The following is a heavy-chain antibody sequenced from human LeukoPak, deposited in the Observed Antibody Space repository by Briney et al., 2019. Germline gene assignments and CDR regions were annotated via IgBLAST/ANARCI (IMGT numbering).Heavy chain of an antibody. V-gene: IGHV3-48*01. CDR3: AKDLHGDSYWYFDL. D-gene: IGHD4-17*01. Sequence: PGGSLRLSCAASGFTFSSYTMNWVRQAPGKGLEWVSYITSVSSILSYADSVKGRFTISRDNAKNSLYLQMNSLRTEDTALYYCAKDLHGDSYWYFDLWGRGTLVTVSS. CDR1: GFTFSSYT. J-gene: IGHJ2*01. CDR2: ITSVSSIL.